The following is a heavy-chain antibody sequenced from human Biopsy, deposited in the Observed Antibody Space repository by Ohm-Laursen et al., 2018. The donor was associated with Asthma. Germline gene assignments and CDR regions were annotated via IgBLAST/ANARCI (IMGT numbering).Heavy chain of an antibody. Sequence: ASEKASCKASGYNFISFAIHWARQAPGQRLEWMGWVNTGNGDTKYSQKFQGRVTITRDTSASTAYMELRSLRSEDTATYYCARTYYDFLTGQVKDVFGVWGQGTMVTVSS. J-gene: IGHJ3*01. D-gene: IGHD3-9*01. CDR3: ARTYYDFLTGQVKDVFGV. CDR1: GYNFISFA. CDR2: VNTGNGDT. V-gene: IGHV1-3*04.